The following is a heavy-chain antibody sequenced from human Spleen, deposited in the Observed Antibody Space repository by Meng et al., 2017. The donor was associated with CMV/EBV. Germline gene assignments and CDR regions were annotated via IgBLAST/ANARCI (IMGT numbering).Heavy chain of an antibody. Sequence: ASVKVSCKASGYTFTGYYLHWVRQAPGQGLEWMGWINPNSGDTKYAQKFQDIVTMTRDTSISTAYMELSRLRSDDTAVYYCARSPRTISNNWFDPWGQGTLVTVSS. J-gene: IGHJ5*02. CDR2: INPNSGDT. CDR3: ARSPRTISNNWFDP. V-gene: IGHV1-2*02. D-gene: IGHD3-3*01. CDR1: GYTFTGYY.